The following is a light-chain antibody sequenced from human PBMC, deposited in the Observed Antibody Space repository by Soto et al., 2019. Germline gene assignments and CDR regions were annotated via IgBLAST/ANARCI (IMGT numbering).Light chain of an antibody. CDR2: LEGSGSY. V-gene: IGLV4-60*02. Sequence: QPVLTQSSSASASLGSSVKLTCTLSSGHSYYIIAWHQQQPGKAPRFLMKLEGSGSYNKGSGVPDRFSGSSSGADRYLTISYLQFEDEADYYCATWDSKTRVFGGGTKVTVL. J-gene: IGLJ3*02. CDR3: ATWDSKTRV. CDR1: SGHSYYI.